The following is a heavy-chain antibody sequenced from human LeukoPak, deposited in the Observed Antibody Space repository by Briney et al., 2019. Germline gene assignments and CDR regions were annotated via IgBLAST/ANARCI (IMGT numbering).Heavy chain of an antibody. Sequence: SETLSLTCTVSGYSISSYYWSWIRQPAGKGLEGIGRIYTSGSTNYNPSLKSRVTMSVDTSKNQFSLKLSSVTAADTAVYYCAGCLIQLCYAFDIWGQGTMVTVSS. J-gene: IGHJ3*02. CDR2: IYTSGST. CDR1: GYSISSYY. V-gene: IGHV4-4*07. CDR3: AGCLIQLCYAFDI. D-gene: IGHD5-18*01.